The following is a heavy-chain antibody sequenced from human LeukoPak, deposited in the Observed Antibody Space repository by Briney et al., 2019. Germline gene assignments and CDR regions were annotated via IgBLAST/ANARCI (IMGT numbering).Heavy chain of an antibody. CDR1: GGSFSGYY. D-gene: IGHD4-17*01. CDR2: INHSGST. CDR3: ARHVKGLGDYADY. V-gene: IGHV4-34*01. Sequence: SETLSLTCAVYGGSFSGYYWSWIRQPPGKGLEWIGEINHSGSTNYNPSLKSRVTISVDTSKNQFSLKLSSVTAADTAVYYCARHVKGLGDYADYWGQGTLVTVSS. J-gene: IGHJ4*02.